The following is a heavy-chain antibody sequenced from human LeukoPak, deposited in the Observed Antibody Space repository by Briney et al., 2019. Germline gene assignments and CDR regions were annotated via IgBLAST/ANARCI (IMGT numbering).Heavy chain of an antibody. CDR1: GGTFSSYA. Sequence: VASVKVSCKASGGTFSSYAISWVRQAPGQGLEWMGGIIPIFGTANYAQKFQGRVTITADESTSTAYMELSSLRSEDTAVYYCARGLMSGFIVVALDVWGKGTTVTISS. D-gene: IGHD2-2*01. V-gene: IGHV1-69*13. CDR2: IIPIFGTA. J-gene: IGHJ6*04. CDR3: ARGLMSGFIVVALDV.